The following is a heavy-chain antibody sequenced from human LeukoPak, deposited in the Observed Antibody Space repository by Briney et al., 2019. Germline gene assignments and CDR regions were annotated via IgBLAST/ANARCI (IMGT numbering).Heavy chain of an antibody. Sequence: SVKVSCKASGYSFTSYYMHWVRQAPGQGLEWMGRIIPILGIANYAQKFQGRVTITADKSTSTAYMELSSLRSEDTAVYYCARGATVPSRPYAYYYYYGMDVWGQGTTVTVSS. CDR3: ARGATVPSRPYAYYYYYGMDV. CDR2: IIPILGIA. J-gene: IGHJ6*02. V-gene: IGHV1-69*02. D-gene: IGHD4-17*01. CDR1: GYSFTSYY.